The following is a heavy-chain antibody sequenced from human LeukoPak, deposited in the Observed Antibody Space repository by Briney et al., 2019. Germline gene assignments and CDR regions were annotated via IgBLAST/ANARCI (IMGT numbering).Heavy chain of an antibody. J-gene: IGHJ4*02. CDR1: GFTFSSYW. CDR3: AREVYDGVLDY. D-gene: IGHD3-3*01. Sequence: GGSLRLSCAASGFTFSSYWMSWVRQAPGKGLEWVANIKQDGSEKYYVDSVKGRFTISRDNAKNSLYLQMNSLRAEDTAAYYCAREVYDGVLDYWGQGTLVTVSS. CDR2: IKQDGSEK. V-gene: IGHV3-7*01.